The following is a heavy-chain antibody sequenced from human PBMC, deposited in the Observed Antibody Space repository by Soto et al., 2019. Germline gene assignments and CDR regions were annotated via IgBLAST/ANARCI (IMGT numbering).Heavy chain of an antibody. CDR3: ARSRGYGGGDCEDAFDI. V-gene: IGHV1-18*01. CDR1: GYTFTSYG. D-gene: IGHD2-21*02. Sequence: ASVKVSCKASGYTFTSYGISWVRQAPGQGLEWMGWISAYNGNTNYAQKLQGRVTMTTDTSTSTAYMELRSLRSDDTAVYYCARSRGYGGGDCEDAFDIWGQGTMVTVSS. J-gene: IGHJ3*02. CDR2: ISAYNGNT.